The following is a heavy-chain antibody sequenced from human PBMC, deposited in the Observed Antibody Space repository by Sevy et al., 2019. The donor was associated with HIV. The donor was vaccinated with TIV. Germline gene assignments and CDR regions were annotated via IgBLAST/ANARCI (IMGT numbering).Heavy chain of an antibody. Sequence: GGSLRLSCAASGFSLTTSDMHWVRQAPGKGLEWVAYVRNDGSNKYYADSVRDRFTISRDSPKNTLYLQMNSLRDEDTASYYCARGRKTTEEWLEELDYYYGLDVWGQGTTVTVSS. CDR1: GFSLTTSD. V-gene: IGHV3-30*02. D-gene: IGHD2-8*01. J-gene: IGHJ6*02. CDR3: ARGRKTTEEWLEELDYYYGLDV. CDR2: VRNDGSNK.